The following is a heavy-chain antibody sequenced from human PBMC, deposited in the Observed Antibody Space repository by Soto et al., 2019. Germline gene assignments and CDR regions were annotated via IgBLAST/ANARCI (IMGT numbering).Heavy chain of an antibody. V-gene: IGHV1-69*01. CDR1: GDTFSSYV. CDR2: IIPMFGTS. J-gene: IGHJ5*02. CDR3: ARITMTTVTVWFDP. D-gene: IGHD4-17*01. Sequence: VQLVQSGAEVKKPGSSVKVSCKASGDTFSSYVLSWVRQAPGQGLEWMGGIIPMFGTSNYTQKFQGRVTITADESTSTAYMELSSLRSEDTAVYYCARITMTTVTVWFDPWGQGTLVTVSS.